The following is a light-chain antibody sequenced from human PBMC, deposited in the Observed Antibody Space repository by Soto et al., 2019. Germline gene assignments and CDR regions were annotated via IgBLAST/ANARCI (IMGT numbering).Light chain of an antibody. V-gene: IGKV3-20*01. Sequence: EIAVRQIPGTLSXXXWXXXXXXXXSSQSVSRNYLAWYQQKPGQAPRLLIYDASSRPTGIPVRFSGSGSGTDFTLTISRLEPEDFAVYYCQQYGSSPWTFGLGTKVDIK. CDR3: QQYGSSPWT. J-gene: IGKJ1*01. CDR1: QSVSRNY. CDR2: DAS.